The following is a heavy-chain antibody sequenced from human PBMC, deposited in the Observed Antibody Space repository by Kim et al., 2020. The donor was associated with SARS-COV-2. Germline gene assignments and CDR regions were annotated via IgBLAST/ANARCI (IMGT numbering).Heavy chain of an antibody. V-gene: IGHV3-30*04. Sequence: GGSLRLSCAASGFTFSSYAMHWVRQAPGKGLEWVAVISYDGSNKYYADSVKGRFTISRDNSKNTLYLQMNSLRAEDTAVYYCARDGTYSSSSRQKGYYYYGMDVWGQGTTVTVSS. D-gene: IGHD6-6*01. CDR2: ISYDGSNK. J-gene: IGHJ6*02. CDR3: ARDGTYSSSSRQKGYYYYGMDV. CDR1: GFTFSSYA.